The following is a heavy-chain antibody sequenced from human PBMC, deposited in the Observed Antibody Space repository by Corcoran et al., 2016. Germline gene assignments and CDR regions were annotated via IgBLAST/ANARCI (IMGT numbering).Heavy chain of an antibody. CDR2: INHSGST. CDR3: ARGDPDYYDSSGYSYYYGMDV. D-gene: IGHD3-22*01. Sequence: QVQLQQWGAGLLKPSETLSLTCAVYGGSFSGYYWSWVRQPPGKGLEWIGEINHSGSTNYNPSLKSRVTISVDTSKNQFSLKLSSVTAADTAVYYCARGDPDYYDSSGYSYYYGMDVWGQGTTVTVSS. V-gene: IGHV4-34*01. J-gene: IGHJ6*02. CDR1: GGSFSGYY.